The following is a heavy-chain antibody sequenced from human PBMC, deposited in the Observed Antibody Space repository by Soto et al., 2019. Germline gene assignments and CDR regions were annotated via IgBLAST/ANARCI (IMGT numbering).Heavy chain of an antibody. V-gene: IGHV4-59*01. J-gene: IGHJ5*02. CDR3: ARDSSSSWYMERWFDP. CDR1: GGSISSYY. CDR2: IYYSGST. D-gene: IGHD6-13*01. Sequence: LSLTCTVSGGSISSYYWSWIRQPPGKGLEWIGYIYYSGSTNYNPSLKSRVTISVDTSKNQFSLKLSSVTAADTAVYYCARDSSSSWYMERWFDPWGQGTLVTVSS.